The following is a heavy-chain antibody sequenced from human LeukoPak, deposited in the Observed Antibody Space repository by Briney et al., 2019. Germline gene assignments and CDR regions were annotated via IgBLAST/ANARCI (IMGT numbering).Heavy chain of an antibody. CDR2: INPKSGGT. Sequence: GASVKVSCKASGYTFTGYYMHWVRQAPGQGLEWMGWINPKSGGTNYAQKFQGRVTMTRDTSISTAYMELSRLRSDDTAVYYCARANLSGGSPGGLYYYYYYGMDVWGQGTTVTVSS. V-gene: IGHV1-2*02. CDR1: GYTFTGYY. J-gene: IGHJ6*02. CDR3: ARANLSGGSPGGLYYYYYYGMDV. D-gene: IGHD1-26*01.